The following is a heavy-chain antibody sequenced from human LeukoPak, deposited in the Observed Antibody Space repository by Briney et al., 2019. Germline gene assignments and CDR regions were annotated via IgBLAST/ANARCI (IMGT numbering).Heavy chain of an antibody. CDR1: GFTFSDYF. CDR2: ISTSSSII. J-gene: IGHJ5*02. D-gene: IGHD3-22*01. V-gene: IGHV3-11*01. CDR3: ARVTHYYDSRTFDP. Sequence: PGGSLRLSCAASGFTFSDYFMSWIRQAPGKGLEWVSYISTSSSIIYYADSVKGRFTISRDNTKNSLFLQMNSLSAEDTAVYYCARVTHYYDSRTFDPWGQGTLVTVSS.